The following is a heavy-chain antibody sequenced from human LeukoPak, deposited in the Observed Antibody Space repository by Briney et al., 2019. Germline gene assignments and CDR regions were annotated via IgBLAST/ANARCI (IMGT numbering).Heavy chain of an antibody. CDR2: IYHSGST. D-gene: IGHD3-10*01. CDR3: ARGDLMDFDY. Sequence: SETLSLTCAVSGYSISSGYNWAWIRQPPGKGLEWIGSIYHSGSTNYNPSLKSRVTISVDTSKNQFSLKLSSVTAADTAVYYCARGDLMDFDYWGQGTLVTVSS. V-gene: IGHV4-38-2*01. CDR1: GYSISSGYN. J-gene: IGHJ4*02.